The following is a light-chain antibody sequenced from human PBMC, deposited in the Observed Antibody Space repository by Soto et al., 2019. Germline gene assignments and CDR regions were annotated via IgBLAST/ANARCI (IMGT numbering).Light chain of an antibody. V-gene: IGKV3-11*01. J-gene: IGKJ5*01. CDR2: DAS. CDR3: QQSYSIPPIT. CDR1: QSVSSY. Sequence: EIVLTQSPGTLSLSPGERATLSCRASQSVSSYLAWYQQKPGQAPRLLIYDASNRATGIPARFSGSGSGTDFTLSISSLQPEDFATYFCQQSYSIPPITFGQGTRLEIK.